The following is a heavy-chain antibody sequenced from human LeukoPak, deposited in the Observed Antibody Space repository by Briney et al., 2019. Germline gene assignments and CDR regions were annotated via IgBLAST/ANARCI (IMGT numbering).Heavy chain of an antibody. Sequence: KPSETLSLTCTVSGGSISSYYWSWLRQPPGKGLEWIGYIYYSGSTNYNPSLKSRVTISVDTSKNQFSLKLSSVTAADTAVYYCARDLRFFDYWGQGTLVTVSS. CDR3: ARDLRFFDY. V-gene: IGHV4-59*01. J-gene: IGHJ4*02. CDR1: GGSISSYY. D-gene: IGHD3-3*01. CDR2: IYYSGST.